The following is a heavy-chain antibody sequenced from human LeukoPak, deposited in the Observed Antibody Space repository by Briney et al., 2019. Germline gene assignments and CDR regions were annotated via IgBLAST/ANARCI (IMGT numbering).Heavy chain of an antibody. CDR3: AREGDSRWGELSP. V-gene: IGHV3-33*01. CDR1: GFTFSTYA. D-gene: IGHD3-16*02. Sequence: PGGSLRLSCAASGFTFSTYAIHWVRQAPGKGLEWVAVIWFDGSEQYYADSVKGRFIISRDNSKSISNLQLNSLRAEDTAVYYCAREGDSRWGELSPWGQGTLVTVSS. J-gene: IGHJ1*01. CDR2: IWFDGSEQ.